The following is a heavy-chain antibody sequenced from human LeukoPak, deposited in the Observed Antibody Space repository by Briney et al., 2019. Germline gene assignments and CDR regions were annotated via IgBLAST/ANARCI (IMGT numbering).Heavy chain of an antibody. D-gene: IGHD4-23*01. Sequence: SVKVSCKASGGTFSSYAISWVRQAPGQGLEWMGGIIPISGTANYAQKFQGRVTITTDESTSTAYMELSSLRSEDTAVYYCAIDYGGKGDAFDIWGQGTMVTVSS. CDR2: IIPISGTA. CDR3: AIDYGGKGDAFDI. J-gene: IGHJ3*02. CDR1: GGTFSSYA. V-gene: IGHV1-69*05.